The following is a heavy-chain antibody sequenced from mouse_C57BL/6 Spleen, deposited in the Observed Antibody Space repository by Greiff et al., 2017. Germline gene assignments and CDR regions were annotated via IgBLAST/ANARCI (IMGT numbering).Heavy chain of an antibody. CDR1: GFNIKDDY. D-gene: IGHD2-5*01. Sequence: EVQLQQSGAELVRPGASVKLSCTASGFNIKDDYMHWVKQRPEQGLEWIGWIDPENGDTEYASKFQGKATITADTSSNTAYLQLSSLTSEDTAVYYCTTNYSNYRGFAYWGQGTLVTVSA. J-gene: IGHJ3*01. CDR3: TTNYSNYRGFAY. CDR2: IDPENGDT. V-gene: IGHV14-4*01.